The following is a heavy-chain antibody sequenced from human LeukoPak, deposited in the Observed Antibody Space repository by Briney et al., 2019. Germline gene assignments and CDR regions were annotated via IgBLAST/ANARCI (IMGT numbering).Heavy chain of an antibody. D-gene: IGHD5-18*01. J-gene: IGHJ6*03. CDR1: GGSISSYY. CDR3: AGNVDTAMVYYYYYMDV. V-gene: IGHV4-4*09. CDR2: IYTSGST. Sequence: SETLSLTRTVSGGSISSYYWSWIRQPPGKGLEWIGYIYTSGSTNYNPSLKSRVTISVDTSKNQFSLKLSSVTAADTAVYYCAGNVDTAMVYYYYYMDVWGKGTTVTVSS.